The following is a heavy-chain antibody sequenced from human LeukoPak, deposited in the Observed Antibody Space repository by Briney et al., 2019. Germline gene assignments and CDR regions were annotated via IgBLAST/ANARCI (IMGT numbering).Heavy chain of an antibody. CDR3: AKDEEKQQLVLLDY. Sequence: GGSLRLSCAASGFTFSSYSMNWVRQAPGKGLEWVSYISSSSSTIYYADSVKGRFTISRDNAKNSLYLQMNSLRAEDTAVYYCAKDEEKQQLVLLDYWGQGTLVTVSS. CDR2: ISSSSSTI. CDR1: GFTFSSYS. V-gene: IGHV3-48*01. D-gene: IGHD6-13*01. J-gene: IGHJ4*02.